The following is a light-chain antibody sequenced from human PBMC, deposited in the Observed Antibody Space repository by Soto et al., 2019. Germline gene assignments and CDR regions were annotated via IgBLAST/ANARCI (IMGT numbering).Light chain of an antibody. CDR1: QSVSNNY. V-gene: IGKV3-20*01. CDR3: RQYGRSLGFA. J-gene: IGKJ4*01. CDR2: GAS. Sequence: EIVLTQSPGTLSLSPVERATLSCMASQSVSNNYLAWYQQKPGQAPRLLIYGASNRATGIPDRLSGSGSVTDFTLTISRLEPEDFAVYYCRQYGRSLGFAFGGGTKVDIK.